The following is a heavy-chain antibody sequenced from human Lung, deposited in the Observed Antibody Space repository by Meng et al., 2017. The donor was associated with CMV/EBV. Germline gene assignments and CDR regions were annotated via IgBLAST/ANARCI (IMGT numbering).Heavy chain of an antibody. J-gene: IGHJ4*02. CDR1: SDSITNYF. Sequence: QEHLPESGPRLVKPSETLSVTCIVSSDSITNYFWSWVRQPAGKGLEWIGRLYPDGSTDYNPSLSSRLTLSLDTSKIRFSLKLRSVTAADTAIYYCARTPVRFCNTHMCYAFDYWGQGALVTVSS. CDR3: ARTPVRFCNTHMCYAFDY. D-gene: IGHD2-2*01. CDR2: LYPDGST. V-gene: IGHV4-4*07.